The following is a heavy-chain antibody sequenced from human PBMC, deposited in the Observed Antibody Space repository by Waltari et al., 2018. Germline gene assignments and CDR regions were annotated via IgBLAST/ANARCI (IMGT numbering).Heavy chain of an antibody. CDR2: ISSSSSYI. Sequence: EVQLVESGGGLVKPGGSLRLSCAASGFTFSSYSMNWVRQAPGQGLEWVSSISSSSSYIYYADSVKGRFTISRDNAKNSLYLQMNSLRAEDTAVYYCARAEKYCSSTSCLDSSSWYLDYWGQGTLVTVSS. CDR1: GFTFSSYS. J-gene: IGHJ4*02. D-gene: IGHD2-2*01. V-gene: IGHV3-21*01. CDR3: ARAEKYCSSTSCLDSSSWYLDY.